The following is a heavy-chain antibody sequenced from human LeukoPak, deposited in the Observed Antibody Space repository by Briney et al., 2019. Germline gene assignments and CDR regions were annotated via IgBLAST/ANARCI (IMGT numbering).Heavy chain of an antibody. Sequence: SETLSLTCTVSGGSISSGGYYWSWIRQHPGKGLEWIGYIYYSGSTYYNPSLKSRVTISVDTSKNQFSLKLSSVTAADTSVYYCATVTRGYGSGSYGNWFDPWGQRTLVTVSS. CDR1: GGSISSGGYY. J-gene: IGHJ5*02. D-gene: IGHD3-10*01. V-gene: IGHV4-31*03. CDR3: ATVTRGYGSGSYGNWFDP. CDR2: IYYSGST.